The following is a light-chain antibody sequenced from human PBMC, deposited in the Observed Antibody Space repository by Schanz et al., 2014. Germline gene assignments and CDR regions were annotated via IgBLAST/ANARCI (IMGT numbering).Light chain of an antibody. V-gene: IGKV3-20*01. CDR2: GAS. CDR3: QQYGSSLYT. J-gene: IGKJ2*01. CDR1: QSVSSSY. Sequence: EIVLTQSPGTLSLSPGERATLSCRASQSVSSSYLAWYQQKPGQAPRLLIYGASSRATGIPDRFSGSGSGTDFHLTISRLEPEDFAVYYCQQYGSSLYTFGPGTKLEIK.